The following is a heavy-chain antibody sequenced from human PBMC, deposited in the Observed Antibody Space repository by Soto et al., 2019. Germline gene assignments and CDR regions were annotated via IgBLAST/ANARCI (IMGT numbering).Heavy chain of an antibody. CDR3: AKDPRAANEVGDDAFDI. D-gene: IGHD1-26*01. CDR1: GFTFSSYA. V-gene: IGHV3-23*01. Sequence: GGSLRLSCAASGFTFSSYAMSWVRQAPGKGLEWVSAISGSGGSTYYADSVKGRFTISRDNSKNTLYLQMNSLRAEDTAVYDCAKDPRAANEVGDDAFDIWGQGTMVTVSS. J-gene: IGHJ3*02. CDR2: ISGSGGST.